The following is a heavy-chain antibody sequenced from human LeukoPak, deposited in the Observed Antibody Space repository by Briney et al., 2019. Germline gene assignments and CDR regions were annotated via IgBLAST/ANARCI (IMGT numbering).Heavy chain of an antibody. J-gene: IGHJ4*02. CDR2: ISWDGGST. CDR1: GFTFDDYT. Sequence: GGSLRLSCAASGFTFDDYTMHWVRQAPGKGLEWVSLISWDGGSTYYADSVKGRFTISRDNSKNSLYLQMNSLRTEDTALYYSAKDKFSGGSGSYYSGYFDYWGQGTLVSVSS. D-gene: IGHD3-10*01. CDR3: AKDKFSGGSGSYYSGYFDY. V-gene: IGHV3-43*01.